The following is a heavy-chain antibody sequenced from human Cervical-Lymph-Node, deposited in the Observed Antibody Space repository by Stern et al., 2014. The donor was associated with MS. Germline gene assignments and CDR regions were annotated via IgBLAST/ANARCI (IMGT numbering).Heavy chain of an antibody. V-gene: IGHV1-18*04. Sequence: QMQLVQSGAEVKKPGASVKVSCKASGYTFTSYGISWVRQAPGQGLEWMGWISAYTGNTNYAQKLQGRVTMTTDTSTSTAYMELRSLRSDGTAVYYCARDAVVVVVAATQMVVDYWGQGTLVTVSS. CDR2: ISAYTGNT. CDR1: GYTFTSYG. CDR3: ARDAVVVVVAATQMVVDY. D-gene: IGHD2-15*01. J-gene: IGHJ4*02.